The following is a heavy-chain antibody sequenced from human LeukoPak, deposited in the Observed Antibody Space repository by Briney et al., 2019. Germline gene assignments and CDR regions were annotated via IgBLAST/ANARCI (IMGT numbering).Heavy chain of an antibody. CDR1: GLTFSTYA. J-gene: IGHJ5*02. CDR2: IWYDGIDK. CDR3: ARDGREGYNNRWFDP. V-gene: IGHV3-33*01. D-gene: IGHD5-24*01. Sequence: GGSLRLSCAASGLTFSTYAVHWVRQAPGKGLEWVAVIWYDGIDKYYADSVKGRFTISRDNSKNTLYLQMNSLRAEDTAVYYCARDGREGYNNRWFDPWGQGTLVTVSS.